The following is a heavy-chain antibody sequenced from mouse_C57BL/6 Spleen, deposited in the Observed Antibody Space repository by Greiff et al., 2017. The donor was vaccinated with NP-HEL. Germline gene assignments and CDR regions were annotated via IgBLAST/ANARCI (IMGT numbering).Heavy chain of an antibody. CDR3: TSTLFAY. CDR1: GYTFTDYE. CDR2: IDPETGGT. V-gene: IGHV1-15*01. Sequence: VQLVESGAELVRPGASVTLSCKASGYTFTDYEMHWVKQTPVHGLEWIGAIDPETGGTAYNQKFKGKAILTADKSSSTAYMELRSLTSEDSAVYYCTSTLFAYWGQGTLVTVSA. J-gene: IGHJ3*01.